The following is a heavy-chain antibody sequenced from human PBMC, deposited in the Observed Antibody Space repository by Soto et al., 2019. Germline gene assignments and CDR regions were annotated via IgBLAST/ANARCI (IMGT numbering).Heavy chain of an antibody. CDR3: AREYTAWPLAYGLDV. CDR1: GFTFSTYI. J-gene: IGHJ6*02. D-gene: IGHD2-2*02. Sequence: GSLRLSCVGPGFTFSTYIINWVRQAPGKGLEWVSSISSRSDIYYADSVKGRFTISRDNAKNSVSLQMNSLRAEDTAVYYCAREYTAWPLAYGLDVWGQGTTVTVSS. CDR2: ISSRSDI. V-gene: IGHV3-21*01.